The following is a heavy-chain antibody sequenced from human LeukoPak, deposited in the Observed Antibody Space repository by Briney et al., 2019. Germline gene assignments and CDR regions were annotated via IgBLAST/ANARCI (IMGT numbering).Heavy chain of an antibody. V-gene: IGHV4-39*07. CDR1: GGSISSSSYY. Sequence: PSETLSLTCTVSGGSISSSSYYWGWIRQPPGKGLEWIGSIYYSGSTYYNPSLKSRVTISVDTSKNQFSLKLSSVTAADTAVYYCARDVSRIWIGSIMHWLDAWGQGTLVTVSS. CDR3: ARDVSRIWIGSIMHWLDA. J-gene: IGHJ5*02. CDR2: IYYSGST. D-gene: IGHD3-3*01.